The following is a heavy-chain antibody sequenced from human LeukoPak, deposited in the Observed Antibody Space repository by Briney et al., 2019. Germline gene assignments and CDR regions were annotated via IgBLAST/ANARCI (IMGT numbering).Heavy chain of an antibody. CDR2: ISSSSSYI. J-gene: IGHJ3*02. Sequence: GGSLRLSCAASGFTFSSYSMNWVRQAPGKGLEWVSSISSSSSYIYYADSVKGRFTISRDNAKNSLYLQMNSLRAEDTAVYYCASQSPASDAFDIWGQGTMVTVSS. CDR3: ASQSPASDAFDI. V-gene: IGHV3-21*01. CDR1: GFTFSSYS.